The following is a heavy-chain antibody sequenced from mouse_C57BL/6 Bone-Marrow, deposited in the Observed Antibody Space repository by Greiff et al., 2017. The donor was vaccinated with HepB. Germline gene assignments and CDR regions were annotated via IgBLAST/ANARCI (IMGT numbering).Heavy chain of an antibody. CDR3: AREGPRYYYGSLYYFDY. CDR1: GYTFTDYY. V-gene: IGHV1-19*01. CDR2: INPYNGGT. D-gene: IGHD1-1*01. J-gene: IGHJ2*01. Sequence: VQLQQSGPVLVKPGASVKMSCKASGYTFTDYYMNWVKQSHGKSLEWIGVINPYNGGTSYNQKFKGKATLTVDKSSSTAYMELNSLTSEDSAVYYCAREGPRYYYGSLYYFDYWGQGTTLTVSS.